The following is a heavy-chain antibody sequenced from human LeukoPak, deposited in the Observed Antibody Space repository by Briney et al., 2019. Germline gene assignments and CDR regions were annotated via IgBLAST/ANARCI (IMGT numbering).Heavy chain of an antibody. CDR2: IYSGGST. D-gene: IGHD3-3*01. Sequence: GGSLRLSCAASGFTVSSNYMSWVRQAPGKGLEWVSVIYSGGSTYYADSVKGRFTISRDNSKNTLYLQMNSLRAEDTAVYYCARSTYITEWYFDYWGQGTLVTVSS. CDR1: GFTVSSNY. J-gene: IGHJ4*02. V-gene: IGHV3-53*01. CDR3: ARSTYITEWYFDY.